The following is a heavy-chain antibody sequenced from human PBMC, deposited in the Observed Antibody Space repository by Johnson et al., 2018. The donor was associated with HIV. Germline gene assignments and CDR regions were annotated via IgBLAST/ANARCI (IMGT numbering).Heavy chain of an antibody. CDR1: VFTFSSYG. D-gene: IGHD6-13*01. J-gene: IGHJ3*02. CDR3: AREGGIAAAGTDAFDI. V-gene: IGHV3-48*04. Sequence: VHLVESGGGVVQPGRSLRLSCAASVFTFSSYGMHWVRQAPGKGLEWVSYISSSGSTIYYADSVKGRFTISRDNAKNSLYLQMNSLRAEDTAVYYCAREGGIAAAGTDAFDIWGQGTMVTVSS. CDR2: ISSSGSTI.